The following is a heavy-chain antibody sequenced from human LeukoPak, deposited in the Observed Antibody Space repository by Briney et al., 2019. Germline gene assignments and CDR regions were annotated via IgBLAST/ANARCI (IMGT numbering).Heavy chain of an antibody. V-gene: IGHV3-30*18. CDR2: ISYDGSNK. D-gene: IGHD5-24*01. Sequence: GGSLRLSCAASGVTLSSYGMHWVRQAPGKGLEWVAVISYDGSNKYYADSVKGRFTISRDNSKNTLYLHMNSLRAEDTAVYYCAKDRSDGYPSYLDAFDIWGQGTMVTVSS. CDR3: AKDRSDGYPSYLDAFDI. J-gene: IGHJ3*02. CDR1: GVTLSSYG.